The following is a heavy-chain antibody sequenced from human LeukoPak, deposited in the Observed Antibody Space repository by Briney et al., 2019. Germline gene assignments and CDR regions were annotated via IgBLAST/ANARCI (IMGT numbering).Heavy chain of an antibody. D-gene: IGHD2-21*01. V-gene: IGHV3-30-3*01. Sequence: GGSLRLSCAASGFTFSSYAMHWVRQAPGKGLEWVAVISYDGSNKYYADSVKGRFTISRDNSKNTLYLQMNSLRAEDTAVYYCARNGALFLEFQSFDYWGQGTLVTVSS. CDR1: GFTFSSYA. J-gene: IGHJ4*02. CDR2: ISYDGSNK. CDR3: ARNGALFLEFQSFDY.